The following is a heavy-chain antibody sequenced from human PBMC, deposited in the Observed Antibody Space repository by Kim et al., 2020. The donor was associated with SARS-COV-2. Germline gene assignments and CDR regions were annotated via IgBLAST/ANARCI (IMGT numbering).Heavy chain of an antibody. Sequence: SETLSLTCTVSGGSISSYYWSWIRQPPGKGLEWIGYIYYSGSTNYNPSLNSRVTISVDTSKNQFSLKLSSVTAADTAVYYCARETDYGDYWWFDPWGQGTLVTVSS. J-gene: IGHJ5*02. CDR1: GGSISSYY. CDR3: ARETDYGDYWWFDP. V-gene: IGHV4-59*13. D-gene: IGHD4-17*01. CDR2: IYYSGST.